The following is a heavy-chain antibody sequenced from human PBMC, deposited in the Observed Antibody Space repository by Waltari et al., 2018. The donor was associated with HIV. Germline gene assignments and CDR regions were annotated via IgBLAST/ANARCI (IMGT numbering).Heavy chain of an antibody. J-gene: IGHJ6*02. CDR1: GFTFSSYG. V-gene: IGHV3-30*02. D-gene: IGHD3-10*01. CDR3: AKDSAVLLWFGELSGGMDV. CDR2: IRYDGSNK. Sequence: QVQLVESGGGVVQPGGSLRLSCAASGFTFSSYGMHWVRQAPGKGREWVAFIRYDGSNKYYADSGKGRFTISRDNSKNTLYLQMNSLRAEDTAVYYCAKDSAVLLWFGELSGGMDVWGQGTTVTVSS.